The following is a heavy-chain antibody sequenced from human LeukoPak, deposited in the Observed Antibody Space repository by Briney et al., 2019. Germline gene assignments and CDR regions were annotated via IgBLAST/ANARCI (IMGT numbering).Heavy chain of an antibody. CDR1: GGSISSGGYY. CDR3: ARDAPAEYFDY. V-gene: IGHV4-31*03. J-gene: IGHJ4*02. CDR2: IYYSGST. Sequence: RASETLSLTCTVSGGSISSGGYYWSWIRQHPGKGLEWIGYIYYSGSTYYNPSLKSRVTISVDTSKNQFSLKLSSVTAADTAVYYCARDAPAEYFDYWGQGTLVTVSS.